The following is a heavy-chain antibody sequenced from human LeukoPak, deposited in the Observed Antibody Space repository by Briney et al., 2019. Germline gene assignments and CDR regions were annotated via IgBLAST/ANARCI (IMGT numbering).Heavy chain of an antibody. CDR2: IWYDGSNK. D-gene: IGHD3-10*01. V-gene: IGHV3-30*02. J-gene: IGHJ4*02. CDR1: GFTFNSYG. Sequence: GGSLRLSCAASGFTFNSYGMHWVRQAPGKGLEWVAVIWYDGSNKYYADSVKGRFTISRDNSKNTLNLQMNSLRAEDTAVYYCVKDRTGTYTLDYWGQGTLVTVSS. CDR3: VKDRTGTYTLDY.